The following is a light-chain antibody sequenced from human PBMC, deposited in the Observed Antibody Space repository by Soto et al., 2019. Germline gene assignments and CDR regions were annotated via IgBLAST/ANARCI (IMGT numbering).Light chain of an antibody. CDR1: QSVSSY. CDR2: DAS. J-gene: IGKJ3*01. CDR3: QQRSNWPRVT. V-gene: IGKV3-11*01. Sequence: EIVLTQSPATLSLSPGERATLSCRASQSVSSYLAWYQQKPGQAPRLLIYDASNRATGIPARFSGSGSGTDLTLTISSLVPEDFAFYYCQQRSNWPRVTFGPGTKVDIK.